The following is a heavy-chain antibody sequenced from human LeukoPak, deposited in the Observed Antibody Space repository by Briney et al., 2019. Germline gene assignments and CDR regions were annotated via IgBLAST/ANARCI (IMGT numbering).Heavy chain of an antibody. V-gene: IGHV3-23*01. CDR1: GFTFSSYA. J-gene: IGHJ4*02. Sequence: GGSLRLSCAASGFTFSSYAMSWVRQAPGKGLEWVSAISGSGGSTYYADSVKGRFTISRDNAKNSLYLQMNSLRAEDTAVYYCAKYRLVWLPAPVFDYWGQGTLVTVSS. CDR2: ISGSGGST. CDR3: AKYRLVWLPAPVFDY. D-gene: IGHD6-19*01.